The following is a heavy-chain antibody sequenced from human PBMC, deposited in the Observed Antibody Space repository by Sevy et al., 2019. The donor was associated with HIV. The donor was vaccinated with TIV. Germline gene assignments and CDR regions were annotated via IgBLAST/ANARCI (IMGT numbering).Heavy chain of an antibody. V-gene: IGHV3-23*01. CDR3: AREGCTKPHDY. CDR1: GFTFNKYS. D-gene: IGHD2-8*01. Sequence: GSLRLSCAASGFTFNKYSMSWVRQPPWKGLEWVATLSFGCGEINYADSVKGRFTISRDNSKNSFYLQMNNLRAEDTALYYCAREGCTKPHDYWGQGTLVTVSS. J-gene: IGHJ4*02. CDR2: LSFGCGEI.